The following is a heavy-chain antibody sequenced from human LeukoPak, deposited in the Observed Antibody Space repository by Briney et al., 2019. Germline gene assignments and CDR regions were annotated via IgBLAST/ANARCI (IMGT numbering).Heavy chain of an antibody. CDR1: GFTFSSYA. CDR3: AKDLRYSSILGAFDI. Sequence: GGSLRLSCAASGFTFSSYAMSWVRQAPGKGLEWVSAISGSGGSTYYADSVKGQFTISRDNSKNTLYLQMNSLRAEDTAVYYCAKDLRYSSILGAFDIWGQGTMVTVSS. D-gene: IGHD6-13*01. V-gene: IGHV3-23*01. CDR2: ISGSGGST. J-gene: IGHJ3*02.